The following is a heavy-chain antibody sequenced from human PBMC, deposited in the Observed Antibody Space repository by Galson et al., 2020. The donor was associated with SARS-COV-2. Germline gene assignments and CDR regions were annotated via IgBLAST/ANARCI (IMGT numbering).Heavy chain of an antibody. CDR1: GYTFTGYY. CDR3: ARELRLVPYYYDSSGYYYYAFDI. V-gene: IGHV1-2*02. Sequence: ASVKVSCKASGYTFTGYYMHWVRQAPGQGLEWMGWINPNSGGTNYAQKFQGRVTMTRDTSISTAYMELSRLRSDDTAVYYCARELRLVPYYYDSSGYYYYAFDIWGQGTMVTVCS. D-gene: IGHD3-22*01. CDR2: INPNSGGT. J-gene: IGHJ3*02.